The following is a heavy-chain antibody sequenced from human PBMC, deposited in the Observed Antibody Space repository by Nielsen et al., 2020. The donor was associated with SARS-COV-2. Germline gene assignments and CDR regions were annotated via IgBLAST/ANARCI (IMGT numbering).Heavy chain of an antibody. CDR3: ARLESSSWYWSY. J-gene: IGHJ4*02. CDR1: GFTFDDYA. CDR2: ISWNSGSI. Sequence: SLKISCAASGFTFDDYAMHWVRQAPGKGLEWVSGISWNSGSIGYADSVKGRFTISRDNAKNSLYLQMNSLRAEDTAVYYCARLESSSWYWSYWGQGTLVTVSS. D-gene: IGHD6-13*01. V-gene: IGHV3-9*01.